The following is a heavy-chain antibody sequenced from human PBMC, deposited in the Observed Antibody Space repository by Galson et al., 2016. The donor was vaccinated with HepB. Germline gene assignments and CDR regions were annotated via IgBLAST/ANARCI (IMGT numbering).Heavy chain of an antibody. CDR2: ISYSGST. CDR3: ARHGTSGWYGIDY. J-gene: IGHJ4*02. V-gene: IGHV4-39*01. CDR1: AGSITISGYY. D-gene: IGHD6-19*01. Sequence: SETLSLTCSVSAGSITISGYYWGWIRQPPGKGLEWIASISYSGSTYYNPSLKIRVTISVDTSKNQFSLKLSPVTAADTTVYYCARHGTSGWYGIDYWGQGTLVTVSS.